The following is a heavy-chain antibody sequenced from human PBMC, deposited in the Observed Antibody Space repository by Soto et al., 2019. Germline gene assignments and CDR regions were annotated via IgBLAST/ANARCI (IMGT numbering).Heavy chain of an antibody. V-gene: IGHV3-23*01. Sequence: LRLSCAASGFTFSSYAVSWVRQAPGKGPEWISSISGSGSTIYYADSVKGRFTISRDNSKNTLYLHMSSLRAEDTAVYYCAKVFYYYDSSGYYYFDYWGQGTLVTVSS. D-gene: IGHD3-22*01. CDR2: ISGSGSTI. CDR1: GFTFSSYA. CDR3: AKVFYYYDSSGYYYFDY. J-gene: IGHJ4*02.